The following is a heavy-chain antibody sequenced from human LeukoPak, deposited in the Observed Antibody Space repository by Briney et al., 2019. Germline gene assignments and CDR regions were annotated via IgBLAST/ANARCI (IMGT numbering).Heavy chain of an antibody. Sequence: GGSLRLSCAASGLTFRNYAMSWVRQAPGKGLEWVAAISGSGRSTYYADSVKGRFTISRDNSKNTLYLQMNSLRAEDTAVYYCAKGVVVAPDVTPFDYWGQGTLVTVSS. CDR2: ISGSGRST. CDR1: GLTFRNYA. J-gene: IGHJ4*02. CDR3: AKGVVVAPDVTPFDY. D-gene: IGHD2-2*01. V-gene: IGHV3-23*01.